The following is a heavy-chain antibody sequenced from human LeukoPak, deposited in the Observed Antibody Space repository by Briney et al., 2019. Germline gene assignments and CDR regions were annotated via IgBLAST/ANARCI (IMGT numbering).Heavy chain of an antibody. D-gene: IGHD5-12*01. CDR1: GLTFNTYW. CDR2: INQDGSEE. J-gene: IGHJ4*02. V-gene: IGHV3-7*05. Sequence: GGSLRLSCAASGLTFNTYWMTWVRQAPGKGLEWVANINQDGSEENYVDSVKGRFTISRDNVKNSLSLQMNSLRAEDTAVYYCGRGPGYRSDYWGQGTLVTVSS. CDR3: GRGPGYRSDY.